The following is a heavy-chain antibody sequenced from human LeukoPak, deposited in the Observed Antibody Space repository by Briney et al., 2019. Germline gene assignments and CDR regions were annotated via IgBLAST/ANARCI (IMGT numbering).Heavy chain of an antibody. Sequence: SETLSLTCTVSGGSISHYYWSWIRQPPGKGLEWIGYTYYSGSTYYNPSLKSRVTISVDTSKNQFSLKLSSVTAADTAVYYCARGGYDSYDYWGQGTLVTVSS. J-gene: IGHJ4*02. CDR3: ARGGYDSYDY. CDR1: GGSISHYY. V-gene: IGHV4-59*06. CDR2: TYYSGST. D-gene: IGHD5-12*01.